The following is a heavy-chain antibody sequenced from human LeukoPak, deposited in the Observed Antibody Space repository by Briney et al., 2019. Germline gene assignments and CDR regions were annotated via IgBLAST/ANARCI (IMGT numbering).Heavy chain of an antibody. Sequence: SVKVSCKASGGTFSSYAISWVRQAPGQGLEWMGGIIPIFGTANYAQKFQGRVTITTDESTSTAYMELSSLRSEDTAVYFCARDAASYYYDSSGRYTSFDYWGPGTLVTVSS. CDR1: GGTFSSYA. V-gene: IGHV1-69*05. D-gene: IGHD3-22*01. CDR2: IIPIFGTA. CDR3: ARDAASYYYDSSGRYTSFDY. J-gene: IGHJ4*02.